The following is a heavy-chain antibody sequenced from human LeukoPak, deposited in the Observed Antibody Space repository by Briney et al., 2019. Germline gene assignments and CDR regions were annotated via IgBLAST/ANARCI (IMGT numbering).Heavy chain of an antibody. CDR2: ISSSGSTI. V-gene: IGHV3-48*03. CDR1: GFTFSSYE. J-gene: IGHJ4*02. CDR3: AKVGPDSSGYYVFGY. Sequence: GGSLRLSCAASGFTFSSYEMNWVRQAPGKGLEGVSYISSSGSTIYYADSVKGRFTISRDNAKNSLYLQMNSLRAEDTAVYYCAKVGPDSSGYYVFGYWGQGTLVTVSS. D-gene: IGHD3-22*01.